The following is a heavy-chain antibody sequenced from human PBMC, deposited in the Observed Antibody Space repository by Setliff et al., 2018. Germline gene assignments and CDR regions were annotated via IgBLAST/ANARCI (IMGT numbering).Heavy chain of an antibody. CDR1: GGSISSSSYY. CDR3: ARDLDLNYDFWSGYYYGNAFDI. D-gene: IGHD3-3*01. V-gene: IGHV4-39*07. Sequence: SETLSLTCTVSGGSISSSSYYWGWIRQPPGKGLEWIGSIYYSGSTYYNPSLKSRVTISVDTSKNQFSLKLSSVTAADTAVYYCARDLDLNYDFWSGYYYGNAFDIWGQGTMVTVSS. J-gene: IGHJ3*02. CDR2: IYYSGST.